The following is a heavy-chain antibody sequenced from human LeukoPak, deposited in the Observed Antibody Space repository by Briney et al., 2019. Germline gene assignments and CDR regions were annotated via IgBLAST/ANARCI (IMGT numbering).Heavy chain of an antibody. V-gene: IGHV3-23*01. J-gene: IGHJ4*02. CDR3: ARDRYDSSGYYYYSV. D-gene: IGHD3-22*01. CDR2: ISGSGGST. CDR1: GFTFSSYG. Sequence: GGTLRLSCAASGFTFSSYGMSWIRQAPGKGLEWVSAISGSGGSTYYADSVKGRFTISRDNAKNSLYLQMNSLRAEDTAVYYCARDRYDSSGYYYYSVWGQGTLVTVSS.